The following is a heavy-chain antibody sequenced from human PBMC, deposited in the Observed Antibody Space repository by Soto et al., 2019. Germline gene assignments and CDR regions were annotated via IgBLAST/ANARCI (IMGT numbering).Heavy chain of an antibody. CDR3: AREGYYYDSSGYYSTRYFDY. CDR1: GFTVSSNY. Sequence: PGGSLRLSCAASGFTVSSNYMSWVRQAPGKGLEWVSVIYSGGSTYYADSVKGRFTISRDNSKNTLYLQMNSLRAEDTAVYYCAREGYYYDSSGYYSTRYFDYWGQGTLVTVSS. V-gene: IGHV3-53*01. J-gene: IGHJ4*02. CDR2: IYSGGST. D-gene: IGHD3-22*01.